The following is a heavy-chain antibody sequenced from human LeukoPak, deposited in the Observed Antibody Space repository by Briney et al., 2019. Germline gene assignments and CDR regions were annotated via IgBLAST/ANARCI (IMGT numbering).Heavy chain of an antibody. D-gene: IGHD6-6*01. CDR3: ASLIAAWGAGLSDFDH. J-gene: IGHJ4*02. V-gene: IGHV1-2*02. CDR2: INPNSGGT. CDR1: GYTFTGYY. Sequence: ASVKVSCKASGYTFTGYYMHWVRQAPGQGLEWMGWINPNSGGTNYAQKFQGRVTMTRDTSISTAYMELSRLRSDDTAVYYCASLIAAWGAGLSDFDHWGQGTLVTVSS.